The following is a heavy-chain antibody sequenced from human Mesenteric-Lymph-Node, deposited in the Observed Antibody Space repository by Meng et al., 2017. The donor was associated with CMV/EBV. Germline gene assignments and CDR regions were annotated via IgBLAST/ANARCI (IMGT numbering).Heavy chain of an antibody. CDR2: INHSGST. D-gene: IGHD4-23*01. J-gene: IGHJ4*02. Sequence: QLQQGGAGKLKPSGTLVITCVFYGGSFSGYYWSWIRQPPGKGLEWIGEINHSGSTNYNPSLKSRVTISVDTSKNQFSLKLSSVTAADTAVYYCARHQRWLKSEGGFNYWGQGTLVTVSS. CDR3: ARHQRWLKSEGGFNY. V-gene: IGHV4-34*01. CDR1: GGSFSGYY.